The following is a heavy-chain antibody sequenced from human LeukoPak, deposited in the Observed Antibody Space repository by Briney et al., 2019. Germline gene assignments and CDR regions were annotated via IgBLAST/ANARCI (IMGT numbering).Heavy chain of an antibody. D-gene: IGHD1-7*01. J-gene: IGHJ4*02. CDR3: ATAGNYRFDN. Sequence: PGGSLRLSCAASGFTFDNSWIHWARQGPGRGLVWVSRISPDGITTNYADSVKGRFTISRDNAMNTLYLQMNSLRAEDTAVYYCATAGNYRFDNWGQGTLVTVSS. V-gene: IGHV3-74*01. CDR1: GFTFDNSW. CDR2: ISPDGITT.